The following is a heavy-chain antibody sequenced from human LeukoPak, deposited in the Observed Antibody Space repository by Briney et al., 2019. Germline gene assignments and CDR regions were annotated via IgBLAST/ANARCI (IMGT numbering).Heavy chain of an antibody. Sequence: GGSLRLSCAASGFTFSDYYMSWIRQAPGKGLEWISYISSSGSTIYYADSVKGRFTISRDNAKNSLYLQMNGLRAEDTAVYYCAGLGNIVVVPAAGMDVWGQGTTVTVSS. CDR2: ISSSGSTI. D-gene: IGHD2-2*01. J-gene: IGHJ6*02. CDR3: AGLGNIVVVPAAGMDV. CDR1: GFTFSDYY. V-gene: IGHV3-11*01.